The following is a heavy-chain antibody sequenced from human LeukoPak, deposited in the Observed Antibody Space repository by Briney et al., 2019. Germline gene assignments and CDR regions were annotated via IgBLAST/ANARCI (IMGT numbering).Heavy chain of an antibody. CDR2: INHSGST. V-gene: IGHV4-34*01. CDR3: ARGLDGSGAS. CDR1: GGSFSGYY. D-gene: IGHD3-10*01. Sequence: SETLSLTCAVYGGSFSGYYWSWIRQPPGKGLEWIGEINHSGSTNYNPSLKSRVTISVDTSKNQFSLKLSSVTAADTAAYYCARGLDGSGASWGQGTLVTVSS. J-gene: IGHJ5*02.